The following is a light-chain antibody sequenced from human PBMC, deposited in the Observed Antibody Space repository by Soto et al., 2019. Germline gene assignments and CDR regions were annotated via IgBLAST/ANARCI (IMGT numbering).Light chain of an antibody. J-gene: IGKJ1*01. CDR3: HFYGGPPTWT. CDR2: DAS. V-gene: IGKV3D-20*01. Sequence: EIVLTQSPDTLSLSPGARATLACGASQSVSSSFLAWYQQQPGLAPRLLIYDASSRATGIPDRFSGSGSGTDVTLTISRLEPEDFSVNYCHFYGGPPTWTFGQGNKVEIK. CDR1: QSVSSSF.